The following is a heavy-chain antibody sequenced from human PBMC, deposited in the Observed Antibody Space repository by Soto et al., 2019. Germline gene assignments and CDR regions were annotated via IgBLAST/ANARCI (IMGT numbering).Heavy chain of an antibody. CDR1: GFTFSSYA. CDR3: ASRSPRSSGYPDY. CDR2: ISGSGGST. D-gene: IGHD3-22*01. Sequence: EVQLLESGGGLVQPGGSLRLSCAASGFTFSSYAMSWVRQAPGEGLEWVSAISGSGGSTYYADSVKGRFTISRDNSKNTLYLQMNSLRAEDTAVYYCASRSPRSSGYPDYWGQGTLVTVSS. J-gene: IGHJ4*02. V-gene: IGHV3-23*01.